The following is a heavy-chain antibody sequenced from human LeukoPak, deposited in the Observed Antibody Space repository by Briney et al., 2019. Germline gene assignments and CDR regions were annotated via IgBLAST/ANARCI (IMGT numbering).Heavy chain of an antibody. CDR1: GGSISSHY. CDR3: ARNYYFDY. V-gene: IGHV4-59*11. Sequence: SETLSLTCTVSGGSISSHYWSWIRQPPGKGLEWIGYIYYSGSTNYNPSLKSRVTISVDTSKNQFPLKLSSVTAADTAVYYCARNYYFDYWGQGTLVTVSS. CDR2: IYYSGST. J-gene: IGHJ4*02.